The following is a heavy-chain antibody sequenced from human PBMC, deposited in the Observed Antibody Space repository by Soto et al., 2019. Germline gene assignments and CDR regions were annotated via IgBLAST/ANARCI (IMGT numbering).Heavy chain of an antibody. V-gene: IGHV4-59*01. CDR1: GGSFSSYY. J-gene: IGHJ3*02. Sequence: SETLSLTCAVYGGSFSSYYWSWIRQPPGKGLEWIGYIYYSGSTNYNPSLKSRVTISVDTSKNQFSLKLSSVTAADTAVYYCAREYCSGGSCYRDVFDIWGQGTMVTVSS. CDR2: IYYSGST. D-gene: IGHD2-15*01. CDR3: AREYCSGGSCYRDVFDI.